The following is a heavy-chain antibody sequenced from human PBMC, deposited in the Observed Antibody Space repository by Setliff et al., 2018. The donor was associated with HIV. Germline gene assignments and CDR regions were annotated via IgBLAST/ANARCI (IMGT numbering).Heavy chain of an antibody. J-gene: IGHJ4*02. CDR2: ISSGSSYI. D-gene: IGHD3-22*01. Sequence: PGGSLRLSCAASGFTFSSYSMNWVRQAPGKGLEWVSSISSGSSYIYYAESVKGRFTISRDNAKNSLYLQMNSLRAEDTAVYYCARAGVYYDSSGYCIDYWGQGTLGTVS. CDR1: GFTFSSYS. CDR3: ARAGVYYDSSGYCIDY. V-gene: IGHV3-21*01.